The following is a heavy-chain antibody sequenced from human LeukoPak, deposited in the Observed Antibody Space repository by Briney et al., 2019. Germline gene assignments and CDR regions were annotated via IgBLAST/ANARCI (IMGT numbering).Heavy chain of an antibody. CDR1: GFTFSDYA. CDR3: AKNRDYDYVWGSYRYKIDAFDI. D-gene: IGHD3-16*02. Sequence: PGGSLRLSCAASGFTFSDYAMSWLRQAPGKGLEWVSAISGSGGSTYYADSVKGRFTISKDNSKNTLYLQMNSLRAEDTAVYYCAKNRDYDYVWGSYRYKIDAFDIWGQGTMVTVSS. CDR2: ISGSGGST. V-gene: IGHV3-23*01. J-gene: IGHJ3*02.